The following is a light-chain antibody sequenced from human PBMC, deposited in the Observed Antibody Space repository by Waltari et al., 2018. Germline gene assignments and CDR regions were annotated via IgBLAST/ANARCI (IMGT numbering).Light chain of an antibody. CDR1: QSVSSDF. V-gene: IGKV3D-20*01. J-gene: IGKJ1*01. CDR2: DAS. CDR3: QQYGDPPRT. Sequence: EIVLLQSPATLSLSPGARATLSCAASQSVSSDFLAWYQHKPGLAPRLLIYDASTRATGIPDRFSGSGSGREFTLSISRLEPEDFAVYYCQQYGDPPRTFGQGTKVEIK.